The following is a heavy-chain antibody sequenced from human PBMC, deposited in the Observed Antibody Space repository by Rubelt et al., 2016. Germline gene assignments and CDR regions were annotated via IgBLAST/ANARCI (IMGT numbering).Heavy chain of an antibody. D-gene: IGHD6-6*01. CDR1: GGSFSGYY. V-gene: IGHV4-34*01. J-gene: IGHJ6*02. CDR2: IHHRGST. CDR3: ARVGSSSTELPHGMDV. Sequence: QVQLQQWGAGLLKPSETLSLTCAVYGGSFSGYYWSWIRQPPGKGLEWIGEIHHRGSTKYNPSLKSRVTISIDTSKNQFSLKLSAVTAADTAVYYCARVGSSSTELPHGMDVWGQGTTVTVSS.